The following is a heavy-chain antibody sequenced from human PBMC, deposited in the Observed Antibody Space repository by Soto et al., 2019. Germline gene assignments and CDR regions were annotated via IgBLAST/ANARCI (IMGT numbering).Heavy chain of an antibody. CDR1: GYTFTGYY. V-gene: IGHV1-2*04. CDR3: ARLDCSSTSCYVGNDAFDI. Sequence: ASVKVSCKASGYTFTGYYMHWVRQAPGQGLEWMGWINPYSGSTNYAQKLQGWVTMTRDTSTSTAYMELRRLRSDDTAVYYCARLDCSSTSCYVGNDAFDIWGQGTMVTVSS. CDR2: INPYSGST. D-gene: IGHD2-2*01. J-gene: IGHJ3*02.